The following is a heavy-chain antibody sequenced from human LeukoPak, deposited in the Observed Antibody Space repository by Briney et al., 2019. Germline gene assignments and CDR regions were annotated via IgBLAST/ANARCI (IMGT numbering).Heavy chain of an antibody. Sequence: SVKVSCKASGGTFSSYAISWVRQAPGQGLEWMGGIIPIFGTANYAQKFQGRVTITADESTSTAYMELSSLRSEDTAVYYCARSTVLRFLEWPRDYYYMDVWGKGTTVTVSS. D-gene: IGHD3-3*01. CDR1: GGTFSSYA. CDR2: IIPIFGTA. CDR3: ARSTVLRFLEWPRDYYYMDV. J-gene: IGHJ6*03. V-gene: IGHV1-69*01.